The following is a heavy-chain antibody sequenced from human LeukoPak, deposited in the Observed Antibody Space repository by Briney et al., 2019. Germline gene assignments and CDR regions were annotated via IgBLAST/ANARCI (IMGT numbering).Heavy chain of an antibody. D-gene: IGHD6-6*01. CDR1: GFTFSSYS. CDR3: AKRPYSSSSPFDY. CDR2: ISSSSSYI. J-gene: IGHJ4*02. V-gene: IGHV3-21*04. Sequence: GGSLRLSCAASGFTFSSYSVNWVRQAPGKGLEWVSSISSSSSYIYYADSVKGRFTISRDNSKNTLYLQMNSLRAEDTAVYYCAKRPYSSSSPFDYWGQGTLVTVSS.